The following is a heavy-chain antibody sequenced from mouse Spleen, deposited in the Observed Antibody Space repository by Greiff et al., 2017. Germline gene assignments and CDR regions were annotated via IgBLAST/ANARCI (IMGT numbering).Heavy chain of an antibody. V-gene: IGHV1-52*01. CDR2: IDPSDSET. D-gene: IGHD2-12*01. CDR3: ARLRHYAMDY. Sequence: VQLQQPGAELVRPGSSVKLSCKASGYTFTSYWMHWVKQRPIQGLEWIGNIDPSDSETHYNQKFKDKATLTVDKSSSTAYMQLSSLTSEDSAVYYCARLRHYAMDYWGQGTSVTVSS. J-gene: IGHJ4*01. CDR1: GYTFTSYW.